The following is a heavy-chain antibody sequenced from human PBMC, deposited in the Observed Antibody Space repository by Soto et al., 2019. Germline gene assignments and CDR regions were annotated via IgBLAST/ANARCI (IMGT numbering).Heavy chain of an antibody. V-gene: IGHV1-8*01. CDR3: ARGRFRRTWFDP. CDR2: MNPDSGNT. J-gene: IGHJ5*02. Sequence: QVQLVQSGAEVKKPGASVKVSCKASGYTFTNYDIHWVRQATGQGLEWMGWMNPDSGNTGQSKQFQGRVTMTRDTSISTAYMVMSSLRSEDTAVYYCARGRFRRTWFDPWGQGTLATVSS. CDR1: GYTFTNYD. D-gene: IGHD3-16*01.